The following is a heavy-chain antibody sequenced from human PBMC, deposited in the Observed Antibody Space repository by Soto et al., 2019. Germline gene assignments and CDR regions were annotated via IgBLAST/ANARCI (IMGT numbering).Heavy chain of an antibody. Sequence: QLGGSLRLSCAASGFTFDDYAMHWVRQAPGKGLEWVSLISGDGGSTYYADSVKGRFTISRDNSKNSLYLQMNSLRTEDTALYYCAKNYYDSSGYAFDIWGQGTMVTVSS. CDR3: AKNYYDSSGYAFDI. V-gene: IGHV3-43*02. D-gene: IGHD3-22*01. CDR2: ISGDGGST. CDR1: GFTFDDYA. J-gene: IGHJ3*02.